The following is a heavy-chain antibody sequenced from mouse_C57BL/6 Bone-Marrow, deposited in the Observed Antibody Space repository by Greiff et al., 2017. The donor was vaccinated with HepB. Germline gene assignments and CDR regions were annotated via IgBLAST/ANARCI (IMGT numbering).Heavy chain of an antibody. CDR1: GFTFSSYG. J-gene: IGHJ3*01. CDR3: ARHNYSNYERFAY. Sequence: VQLKESGGDLVKPGGSLKLSCAASGFTFSSYGMSWVRQTPDKRLEWVATISSGGSYTYYPDSVKGRFTISRDNAKNTLYLQMSSLKSEDTAMYYCARHNYSNYERFAYWGQGTLVTVSA. CDR2: ISSGGSYT. D-gene: IGHD2-5*01. V-gene: IGHV5-6*01.